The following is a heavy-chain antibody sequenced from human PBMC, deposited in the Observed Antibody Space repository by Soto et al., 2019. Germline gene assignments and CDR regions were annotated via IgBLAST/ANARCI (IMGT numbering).Heavy chain of an antibody. V-gene: IGHV3-64*01. CDR2: ISSNGGST. Sequence: GGSLRLSCAASGFTFSSYAMHWVRQAPGKGLEYVSAISSNGGSTYYANSVKGRFTISRDNSKNTLYLQMGSLRAEDMAVYYCAREPSSSGWKPPAFDIWGQGTMVTVSS. CDR1: GFTFSSYA. D-gene: IGHD6-19*01. CDR3: AREPSSSGWKPPAFDI. J-gene: IGHJ3*02.